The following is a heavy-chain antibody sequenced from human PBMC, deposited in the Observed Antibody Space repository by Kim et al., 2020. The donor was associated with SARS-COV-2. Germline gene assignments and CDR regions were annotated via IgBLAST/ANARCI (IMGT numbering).Heavy chain of an antibody. CDR3: ARGRPYFDS. CDR2: TI. V-gene: IGHV3-48*02. Sequence: TIYHADSSVKGRFTISRDNAKNSLYLQMNSLRDEDTAVYYCARGRPYFDSWGQGTLVTVSS. J-gene: IGHJ4*02.